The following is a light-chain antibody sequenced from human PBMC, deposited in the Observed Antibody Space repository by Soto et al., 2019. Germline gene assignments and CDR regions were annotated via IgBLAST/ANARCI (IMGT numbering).Light chain of an antibody. CDR3: QQYGSSPWT. CDR1: QSISGE. V-gene: IGKV3-15*01. CDR2: GVS. J-gene: IGKJ1*01. Sequence: EIVMTQSPATLSVSPGERATLSCRASQSISGELAWYQQRPGQPPRLLIYGVSTRATGVPDRFSGSGSGSDFTLTISGLQSEDFAVYYCQQYGSSPWTFGQGTKVEIK.